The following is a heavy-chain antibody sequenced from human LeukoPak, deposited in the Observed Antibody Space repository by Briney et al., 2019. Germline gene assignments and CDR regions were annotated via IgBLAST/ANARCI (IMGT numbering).Heavy chain of an antibody. CDR1: AFTVSSNY. CDR2: IYSGGST. CDR3: ARHAGGDYPYYFDY. D-gene: IGHD2-21*02. V-gene: IGHV3-66*04. Sequence: GGSLRLSCAASAFTVSSNYMSWVRQAPGKGLEWVSVIYSGGSTYYADSVKGRFTISRDNSKNTLYLQMNNLRAEATAVYYCARHAGGDYPYYFDYWGQGTLVTVSS. J-gene: IGHJ4*02.